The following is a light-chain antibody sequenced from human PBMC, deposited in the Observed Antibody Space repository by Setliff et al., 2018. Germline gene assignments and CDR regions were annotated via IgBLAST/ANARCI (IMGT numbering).Light chain of an antibody. J-gene: IGKJ1*01. CDR2: EAS. CDR3: QQYENFWT. V-gene: IGKV1-5*03. CDR1: QNINTR. Sequence: DIQMTRSPSTLSASVGDRVTITCRASQNINTRLAWHQQKPGKAPKVLIYEASNLKSGVPSRFSGSGSGTEFTLTISSLQPDDFATYYCQQYENFWTFGQGTKVDIK.